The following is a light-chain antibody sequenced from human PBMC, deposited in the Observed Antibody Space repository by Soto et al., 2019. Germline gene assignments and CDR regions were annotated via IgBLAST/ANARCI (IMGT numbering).Light chain of an antibody. CDR1: KRITSY. CDR3: QQSYSTPPS. Sequence: DTQLPKPQPSLFELVGARATTTCGASKRITSYLHWNKQKPGKAPKLLIYAASSLQSGVPSRFSGSGSGTDFTLTISSLQPEDFATYYCQQSYSTPPSFGQGTKLEIK. CDR2: AAS. J-gene: IGKJ2*01. V-gene: IGKV1-39*01.